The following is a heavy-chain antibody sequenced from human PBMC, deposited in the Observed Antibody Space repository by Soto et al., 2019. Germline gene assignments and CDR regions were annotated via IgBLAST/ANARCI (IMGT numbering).Heavy chain of an antibody. D-gene: IGHD3-9*01. CDR3: ASGGDILTGYPDYYYGMDV. Sequence: SVKVSCKASGGTFSNHAISWVRQAPGQGLEWMGGIIPIFGTANYAQKFQGRVTITADKSTSTAYMELSSLRSEDTAVYYCASGGDILTGYPDYYYGMDVWGQGTTVTVSS. CDR1: GGTFSNHA. CDR2: IIPIFGTA. V-gene: IGHV1-69*06. J-gene: IGHJ6*02.